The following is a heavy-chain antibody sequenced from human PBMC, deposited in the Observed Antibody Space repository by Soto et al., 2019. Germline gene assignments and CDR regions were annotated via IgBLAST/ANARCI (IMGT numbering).Heavy chain of an antibody. CDR1: GGSVSSYY. J-gene: IGHJ4*02. V-gene: IGHV4-59*02. D-gene: IGHD2-15*01. Sequence: SETLSLTCTVSGGSVSSYYWSWIRQPPGEGLEWIGYIYYSGSTNYNPSLKSRVTISVDTSKNQFSLKLSSVTAADTAVYYCARDYGGSFDYWGQGTLVTVSS. CDR2: IYYSGST. CDR3: ARDYGGSFDY.